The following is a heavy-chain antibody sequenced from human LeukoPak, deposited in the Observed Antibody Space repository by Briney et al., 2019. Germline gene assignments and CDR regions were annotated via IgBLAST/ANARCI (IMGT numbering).Heavy chain of an antibody. J-gene: IGHJ4*02. D-gene: IGHD3-22*01. V-gene: IGHV3-23*01. CDR3: AKYPTYYYESSGYYYFDY. CDR2: ISGSGVAT. Sequence: TGGSLRLSCAASGFTFSSYAMYWVRQAPGMGLEWVSVISGSGVATYYADSVKGRFTISRDNSKNTLYLQMNSLRAEDTAVYYCAKYPTYYYESSGYYYFDYWGQGTLVNVSS. CDR1: GFTFSSYA.